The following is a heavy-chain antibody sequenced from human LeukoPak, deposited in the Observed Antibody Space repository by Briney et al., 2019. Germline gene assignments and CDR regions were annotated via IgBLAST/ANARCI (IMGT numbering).Heavy chain of an antibody. J-gene: IGHJ4*02. CDR3: ARVVAVDPEIQLAFDY. D-gene: IGHD1-1*01. Sequence: SQTLSLTCAISGDSVSSNSAAWNWIRQSPSRGLEWLGRTYYRSKWYNDYAVSVKSRITINPDTSKNQFSLQLNSVTPEDTAVYYCARVVAVDPEIQLAFDYWGQGTLVTVSS. CDR2: TYYRSKWYN. V-gene: IGHV6-1*01. CDR1: GDSVSSNSAA.